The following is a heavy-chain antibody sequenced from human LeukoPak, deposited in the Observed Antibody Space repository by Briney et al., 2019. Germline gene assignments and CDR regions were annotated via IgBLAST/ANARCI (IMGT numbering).Heavy chain of an antibody. CDR3: ARDGARFGGVIVNLIDY. J-gene: IGHJ4*02. CDR2: ISAYNGNT. V-gene: IGHV1-18*01. Sequence: ASVKASCKASGYTFTSYGISWVRQAPGQGLEWMGWISAYNGNTNYAQKLQGRVTMTTDTSTSTAYMELRSLRSDDTAVYYCARDGARFGGVIVNLIDYWGQGTLVTVSS. CDR1: GYTFTSYG. D-gene: IGHD3-16*02.